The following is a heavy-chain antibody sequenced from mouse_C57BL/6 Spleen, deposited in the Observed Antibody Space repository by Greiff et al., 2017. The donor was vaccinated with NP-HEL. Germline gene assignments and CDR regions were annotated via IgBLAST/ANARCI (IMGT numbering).Heavy chain of an antibody. CDR1: GFTFSDYG. Sequence: EVKLMESGGGLVKPGGSLKLSCAASGFTFSDYGMHWVRQAPEKGLEWVAYISSGSSTIYYADTVKGRFTISRDNAKNTLFLQMTTLRAEDTAMYYCARRYWGPLDYWGQGTTLTVSS. V-gene: IGHV5-17*01. CDR2: ISSGSSTI. D-gene: IGHD4-1*01. CDR3: ARRYWGPLDY. J-gene: IGHJ2*01.